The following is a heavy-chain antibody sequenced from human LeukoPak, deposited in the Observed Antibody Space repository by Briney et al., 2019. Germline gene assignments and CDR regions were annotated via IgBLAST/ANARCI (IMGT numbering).Heavy chain of an antibody. CDR1: GYSFISYW. J-gene: IGHJ6*03. CDR3: ARPRIAAAGNVYYMDV. D-gene: IGHD6-13*01. V-gene: IGHV5-51*01. CDR2: IYPGDSDT. Sequence: GESLKISCKVLGYSFISYWIGWVRQMPGKGLEWMGIIYPGDSDTRYSPSFQGQVTISADKSISTAYLQWSSLKASDTAMYYCARPRIAAAGNVYYMDVWGKGTTVTVAS.